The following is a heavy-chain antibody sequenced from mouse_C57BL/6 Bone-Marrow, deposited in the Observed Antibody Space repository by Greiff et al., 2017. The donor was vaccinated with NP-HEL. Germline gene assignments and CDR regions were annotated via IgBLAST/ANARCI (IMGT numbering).Heavy chain of an antibody. Sequence: VKLQESGAELARPGASVKLSCKASGYTFTSYGISWVKQRTGPGLEWIGEIYPRSGNTYYNEQFKGKATLTADESSSTAYMELRSLTSEDSAVYFCARWGLCNPPFAYWGQGTLVTVSA. CDR1: GYTFTSYG. V-gene: IGHV1-81*01. J-gene: IGHJ3*01. CDR2: IYPRSGNT. D-gene: IGHD2-1*01. CDR3: ARWGLCNPPFAY.